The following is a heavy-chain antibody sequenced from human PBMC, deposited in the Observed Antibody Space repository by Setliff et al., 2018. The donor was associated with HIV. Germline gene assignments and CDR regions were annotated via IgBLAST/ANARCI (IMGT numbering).Heavy chain of an antibody. D-gene: IGHD3-16*01. J-gene: IGHJ6*03. V-gene: IGHV4-59*01. CDR2: IYYSGST. CDR1: GGSISTYY. Sequence: SETLSLTCAVSGGSISTYYWSWVRQPPGKGLEWIGFIYYSGSTNYNPSLKSRVTLSVVTSKNQFSLKLSSVTAADTAVYYCARCLYTGSYYYMGVWGKGTTVTVSS. CDR3: ARCLYTGSYYYMGV.